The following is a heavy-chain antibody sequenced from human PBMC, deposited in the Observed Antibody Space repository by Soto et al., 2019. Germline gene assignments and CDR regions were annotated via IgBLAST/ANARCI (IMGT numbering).Heavy chain of an antibody. CDR2: IYYSGST. CDR1: GGSISSYY. CDR3: ARHNYGSGSTYFGY. D-gene: IGHD3-10*01. Sequence: SETLSLTCTVSGGSISSYYWSWIRQPPGKGLEWIGYIYYSGSTNYNPSLKSRVTISVDTSKNQFSLKLNSMTAADTAVYYCARHNYGSGSTYFGYWGQGTLVTVSS. V-gene: IGHV4-59*08. J-gene: IGHJ4*02.